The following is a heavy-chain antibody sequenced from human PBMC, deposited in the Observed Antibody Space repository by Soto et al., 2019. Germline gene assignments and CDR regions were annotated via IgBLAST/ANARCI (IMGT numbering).Heavy chain of an antibody. CDR1: GFTFSSYD. D-gene: IGHD4-17*01. V-gene: IGHV3-13*01. CDR3: ARADYGDFAFDI. Sequence: WGSLRLSCAASGFTFSSYDMHWVRQATGKGLEWVSAIGTAGDTYYPGSVKGRFTISRENAKNSLYLQMNSLRAGDTAVYYCARADYGDFAFDIWGQGTMVTVSS. CDR2: IGTAGDT. J-gene: IGHJ3*02.